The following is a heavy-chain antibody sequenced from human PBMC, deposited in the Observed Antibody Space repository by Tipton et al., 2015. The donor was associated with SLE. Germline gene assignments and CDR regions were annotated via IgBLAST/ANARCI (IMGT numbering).Heavy chain of an antibody. D-gene: IGHD3/OR15-3a*01. CDR3: ARGVVGLVLIYFDH. V-gene: IGHV4-4*02. CDR2: IYHSGST. Sequence: TLSLTCAVSGGSISSSNWWSWVRQPPGKGLEWIGEIYHSGSTNYNPSLKSRVTISVDKSKNQFSLKLTSVTAADTAVYYCARGVVGLVLIYFDHWGQGALVTVSS. CDR1: GGSISSSNW. J-gene: IGHJ4*01.